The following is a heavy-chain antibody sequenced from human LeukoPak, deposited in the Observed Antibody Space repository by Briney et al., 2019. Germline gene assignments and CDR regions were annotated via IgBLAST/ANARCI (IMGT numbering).Heavy chain of an antibody. V-gene: IGHV4-61*02. J-gene: IGHJ5*02. Sequence: SETLSLTCTVSGGSISSGSYYWSWIRQPAGKGLEWIGRIYTSGSTYYNPSLKSRVTVSVDTSKNQFSLKVSSVTAADTAVYYCARRAIPYSSSWYTGAFDPWGQGTLVTVSS. CDR3: ARRAIPYSSSWYTGAFDP. D-gene: IGHD6-13*01. CDR2: IYTSGST. CDR1: GGSISSGSYY.